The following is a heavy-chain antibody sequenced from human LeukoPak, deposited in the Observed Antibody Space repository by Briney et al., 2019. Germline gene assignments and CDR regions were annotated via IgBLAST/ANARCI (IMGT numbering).Heavy chain of an antibody. J-gene: IGHJ6*02. V-gene: IGHV4-34*01. D-gene: IGHD2-2*01. CDR2: INHSGST. CDR3: ASQPAANYYYYYGMDV. Sequence: PSETLSLTCAVYGGSFSGYYWSWIRQPPGKGLEWIGEINHSGSTNYNPSLKSRVTISVDTSKNQFSLKLSSVTAADTAVYYCASQPAANYYYYYGMDVWGQGTTVTVSS. CDR1: GGSFSGYY.